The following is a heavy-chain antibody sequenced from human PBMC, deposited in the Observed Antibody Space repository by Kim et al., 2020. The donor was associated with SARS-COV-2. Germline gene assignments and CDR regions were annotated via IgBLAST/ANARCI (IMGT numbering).Heavy chain of an antibody. CDR3: ARVEARLILFYYYYGMDV. Sequence: ARFTISRENAKNSLYLQMNSLRAEDTAVYYCARVEARLILFYYYYGMDVWGQGTTVTVSS. V-gene: IGHV3-7*04. J-gene: IGHJ6*02. D-gene: IGHD2-15*01.